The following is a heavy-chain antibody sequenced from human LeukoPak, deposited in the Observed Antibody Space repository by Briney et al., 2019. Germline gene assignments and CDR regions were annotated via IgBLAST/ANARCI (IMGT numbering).Heavy chain of an antibody. V-gene: IGHV3-30*02. Sequence: PGGSLRLSCAASGFTFSSYGMHWVRQAPGKGLEWVSFILYDGSNKYYADSVKGRFTISRDNSKNTLYLQMNSLRAEDTAVYYCARDYGGSSPFDYWGQGTLVTVSS. CDR3: ARDYGGSSPFDY. J-gene: IGHJ4*02. D-gene: IGHD4-23*01. CDR1: GFTFSSYG. CDR2: ILYDGSNK.